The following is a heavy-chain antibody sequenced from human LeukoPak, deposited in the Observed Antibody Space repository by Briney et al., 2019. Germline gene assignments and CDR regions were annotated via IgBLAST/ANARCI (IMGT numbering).Heavy chain of an antibody. J-gene: IGHJ3*02. Sequence: GGSLRLSCAASGFTFSDYYMSWIRQAPGKGLEWVCYISSSGSTIYYADSVKGRFTISRDNAKNSLYLQMNSLRAEDTAVYYCARPPLYDAFDIWGQGTMVTVSS. CDR1: GFTFSDYY. V-gene: IGHV3-11*01. CDR3: ARPPLYDAFDI. CDR2: ISSSGSTI.